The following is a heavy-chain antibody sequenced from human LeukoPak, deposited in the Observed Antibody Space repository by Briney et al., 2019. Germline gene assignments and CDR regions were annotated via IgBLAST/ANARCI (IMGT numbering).Heavy chain of an antibody. CDR3: ARDRGTYCSGGSCYYPDYYGMDV. J-gene: IGHJ6*02. Sequence: GGSLRLSCAASGFTFSSYIMNWVRQAPGKGLEWVSSISSSSSYIYYADSVKGRFTISRDNAKNSLYLQMNSLRAEDTAVYYCARDRGTYCSGGSCYYPDYYGMDVWGQGTTVTVSS. D-gene: IGHD2-15*01. CDR2: ISSSSSYI. CDR1: GFTFSSYI. V-gene: IGHV3-21*01.